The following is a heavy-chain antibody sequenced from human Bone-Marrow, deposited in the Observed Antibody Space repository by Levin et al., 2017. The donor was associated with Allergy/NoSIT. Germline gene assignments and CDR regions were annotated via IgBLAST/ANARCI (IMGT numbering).Heavy chain of an antibody. CDR3: ARGIWNRDYFGDV. CDR1: RFTFSSYA. Sequence: GESLKISCAASRFTFSSYAMHWVRQAPGKGLGWVAFISDDGNNNYYADSVKGRFTISRDNSKNTLFLQMNSLRPEDTAVYYCARGIWNRDYFGDVWGIGTTVTVSS. J-gene: IGHJ6*03. CDR2: ISDDGNNN. V-gene: IGHV3-30-3*01. D-gene: IGHD1-1*01.